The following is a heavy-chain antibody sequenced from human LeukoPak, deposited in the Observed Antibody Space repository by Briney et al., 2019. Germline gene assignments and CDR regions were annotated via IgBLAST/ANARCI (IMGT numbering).Heavy chain of an antibody. D-gene: IGHD3-9*01. J-gene: IGHJ6*02. CDR3: ARARDILTGYYIDGMDV. CDR2: ITPNSGGT. V-gene: IGHV1-2*02. Sequence: GASVKVSCKASGYTFTGYYMHWVRQALGQGFEWMGWITPNSGGTNYAQKFQGRVTMTRDTSISTAYMELSRLRSDDTAVYYCARARDILTGYYIDGMDVWGQGTTVTVSS. CDR1: GYTFTGYY.